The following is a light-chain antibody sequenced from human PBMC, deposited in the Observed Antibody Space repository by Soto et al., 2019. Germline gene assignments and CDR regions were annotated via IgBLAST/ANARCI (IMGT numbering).Light chain of an antibody. CDR1: QSVSSY. V-gene: IGKV3-11*01. CDR3: QRRSNWPLT. J-gene: IGKJ4*01. CDR2: DAS. Sequence: EIVLTQSPATLSLSPGERATLSCRASQSVSSYLAWYQQKPGQAPRLLIYDASNRATGIPARFSGSGSGTDFTLTINRLEPEDFAVYYCQRRSNWPLTFGGGTKVEIK.